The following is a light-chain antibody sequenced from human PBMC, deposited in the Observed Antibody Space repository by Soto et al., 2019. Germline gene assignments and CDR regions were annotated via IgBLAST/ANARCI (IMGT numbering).Light chain of an antibody. CDR2: GAS. CDR1: QSVRNSY. V-gene: IGKV3-20*01. Sequence: EILLTQSPGTLSLSPGERATLSCRASQSVRNSYLAWYQQKPGQAPRLLIYGASGRATGIPDRFSGSGSGTDFTLTISRLEPEDFPVYYCQQYGSSPYTFGQGTKL. CDR3: QQYGSSPYT. J-gene: IGKJ2*01.